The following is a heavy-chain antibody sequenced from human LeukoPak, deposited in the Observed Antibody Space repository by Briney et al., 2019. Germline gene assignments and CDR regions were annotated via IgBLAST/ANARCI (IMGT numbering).Heavy chain of an antibody. J-gene: IGHJ4*02. CDR3: AFERCTSCYIGIAAAGPFDY. V-gene: IGHV1-69*13. D-gene: IGHD6-13*01. Sequence: SVKVSCKASGYTFTSYGISWVRQAPGQGLEWMGGIIPIFGTANYAQKFQGRVTITADESTSTAYMELSSLRSEDTAVYYCAFERCTSCYIGIAAAGPFDYWGQGTLVTVSS. CDR2: IIPIFGTA. CDR1: GYTFTSYG.